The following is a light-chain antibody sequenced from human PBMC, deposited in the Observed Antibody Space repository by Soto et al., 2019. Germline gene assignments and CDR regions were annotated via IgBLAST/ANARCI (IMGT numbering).Light chain of an antibody. CDR3: QQYDSFSVT. CDR2: AAS. CDR1: QSISKY. Sequence: DIQMTQSPSSLSASVGDRVTITCRAGQSISKYLNWYQQKPEKAPKVLIYAASSLQGGVPSRFSGSGSGTDFTLSINSLQPDDFATYYCQQYDSFSVTFGQGTK. V-gene: IGKV1-39*01. J-gene: IGKJ1*01.